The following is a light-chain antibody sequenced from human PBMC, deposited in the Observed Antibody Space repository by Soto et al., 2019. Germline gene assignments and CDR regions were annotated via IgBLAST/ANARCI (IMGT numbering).Light chain of an antibody. Sequence: DIVMTQSPPSLPVAPGEPASISCRSSQNLLHSNGYNYLDWYLQKPGQSPQLLIYLGSNRASGVPDRFSGGGSGTDFTLKISRVEAEDVGVYYCMQALQTPRTFGQGTKVELK. CDR2: LGS. CDR3: MQALQTPRT. J-gene: IGKJ1*01. V-gene: IGKV2-28*01. CDR1: QNLLHSNGYNY.